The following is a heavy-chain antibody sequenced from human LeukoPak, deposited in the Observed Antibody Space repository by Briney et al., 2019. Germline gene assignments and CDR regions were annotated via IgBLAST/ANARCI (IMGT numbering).Heavy chain of an antibody. CDR3: ARGSGYYSYFDY. CDR1: GFTFSDYY. V-gene: IGHV3-11*05. Sequence: GGSLRLSCAASGFTFSDYYMSWIRQAPGKGLDWVSYISSGSSYTNYADSVKGRFTISRDNAKNSLYLQMDSLRAGDTAVYYCARGSGYYSYFDYWGQGTLVTVSS. D-gene: IGHD3-22*01. J-gene: IGHJ4*02. CDR2: ISSGSSYT.